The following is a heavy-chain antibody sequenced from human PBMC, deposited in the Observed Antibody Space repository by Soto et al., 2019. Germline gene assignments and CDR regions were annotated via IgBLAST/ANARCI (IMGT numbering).Heavy chain of an antibody. CDR2: INDDGSRT. J-gene: IGHJ4*02. CDR1: GLTFSNYW. CDR3: AMRFCSGSGCYPYFNF. Sequence: GGSLRLSCAASGLTFSNYWMHWVRQAPGKGLEWISRINDDGSRTDYADSVEGRLTISRDNTKNTLYLQMNSLRAEDTAVYYCAMRFCSGSGCYPYFNFWGQGTQVTVSS. D-gene: IGHD2-15*01. V-gene: IGHV3-74*01.